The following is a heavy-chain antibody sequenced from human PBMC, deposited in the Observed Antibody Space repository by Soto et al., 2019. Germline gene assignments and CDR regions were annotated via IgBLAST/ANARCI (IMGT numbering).Heavy chain of an antibody. V-gene: IGHV3-30*18. CDR1: GFTFSSNG. CDR3: AKDHGYSSFCVDY. Sequence: QVQLVESGGGVVQPGRSLRLSCAASGFTFSSNGMHWVRQAPGKGLEWVAVISYDGSNKYQADSVKGRFTISRDNSKNTLYLQMNSLRAEDTAGYYCAKDHGYSSFCVDYWGQGTLVTVSS. CDR2: ISYDGSNK. J-gene: IGHJ4*02. D-gene: IGHD6-19*01.